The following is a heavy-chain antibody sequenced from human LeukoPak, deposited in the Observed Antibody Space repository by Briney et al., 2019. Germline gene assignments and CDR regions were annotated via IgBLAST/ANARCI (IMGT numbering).Heavy chain of an antibody. J-gene: IGHJ4*02. CDR3: VKGYCSSTSCYAFDY. CDR1: GFIFSSYA. V-gene: IGHV3-64D*09. Sequence: PGGSLRLSCSASGFIFSSYAMHWVRQAPGKGLEYVSGISSNGGSTYCADSVKGRFTISRDNSKNTLYLQMSSLRGEDTAVYYCVKGYCSSTSCYAFDYWGQGTLVTVSS. D-gene: IGHD2-2*01. CDR2: ISSNGGST.